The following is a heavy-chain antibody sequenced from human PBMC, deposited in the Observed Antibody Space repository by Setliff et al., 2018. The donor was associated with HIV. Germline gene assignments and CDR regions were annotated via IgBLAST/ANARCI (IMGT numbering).Heavy chain of an antibody. CDR3: TRLALGN. CDR2: IHYSGNT. D-gene: IGHD3-3*02. V-gene: IGHV4-39*01. Sequence: SETLSLTCAVSGASINHSTYYWGWIRQPSGKGLEWIGDIHYSGNTHYNPSLKSRVTISVDTSKNQFSLKLNSVSPTDTAVYYCTRLALGNWGQGTLVTVSS. CDR1: GASINHSTYY. J-gene: IGHJ4*02.